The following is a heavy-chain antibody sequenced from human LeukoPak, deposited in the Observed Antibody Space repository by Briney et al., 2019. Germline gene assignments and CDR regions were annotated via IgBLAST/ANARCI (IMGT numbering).Heavy chain of an antibody. Sequence: PSETLSLTCTVSGGSISSSSYYWGWIRQPPGEGLEWIGSIYYSGSTYYNPSLKSRVTISVDTSKNQFSLKLSSVTAADTAVYYCARLKRGGVYDFDYWGQGTLVTVSS. V-gene: IGHV4-39*01. J-gene: IGHJ4*02. CDR2: IYYSGST. CDR3: ARLKRGGVYDFDY. D-gene: IGHD2-8*02. CDR1: GGSISSSSYY.